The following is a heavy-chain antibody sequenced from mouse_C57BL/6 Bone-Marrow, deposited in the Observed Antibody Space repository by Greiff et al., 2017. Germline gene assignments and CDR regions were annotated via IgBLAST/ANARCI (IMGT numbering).Heavy chain of an antibody. J-gene: IGHJ3*01. CDR2: IDPENGDT. CDR1: GFNIKDDY. Sequence: DVQLQESGAELVRPGASVKLSCTASGFNIKDDYMHWVKQRPEQGLEWIGWIDPENGDTEYASKFQGKATITADTSSNTAYLQLSSLTSEDTAVYYCTTIYYGNYWFAYWGQGTLVTVSA. V-gene: IGHV14-4*01. D-gene: IGHD2-1*01. CDR3: TTIYYGNYWFAY.